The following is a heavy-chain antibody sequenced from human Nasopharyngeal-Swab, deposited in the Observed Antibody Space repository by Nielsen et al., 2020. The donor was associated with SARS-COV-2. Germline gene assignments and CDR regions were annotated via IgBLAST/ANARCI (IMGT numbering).Heavy chain of an antibody. D-gene: IGHD1-20*01. V-gene: IGHV3-7*03. CDR2: IKEDGSEK. CDR3: ARLPRNNWRLDS. Sequence: GESLKISCAASGFTFDDYTMHWVRQAPGKRLEWVANIKEDGSEKDYVDSVKGRFTISRDNIKNSLYLQMNSLRVEDTAVYFCARLPRNNWRLDSWGQGILVTVSS. CDR1: GFTFDDYT. J-gene: IGHJ4*02.